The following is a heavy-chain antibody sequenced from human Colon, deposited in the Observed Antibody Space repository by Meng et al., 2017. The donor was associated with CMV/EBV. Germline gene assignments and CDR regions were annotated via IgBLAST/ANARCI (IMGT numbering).Heavy chain of an antibody. CDR1: GVSMTPYS. CDR2: IHYSGTS. CDR3: SRARSLYTNSKYYYYGMDV. J-gene: IGHJ6*02. D-gene: IGHD2-2*02. V-gene: IGHV4-59*01. Sequence: SETLSLTCTVSGVSMTPYSWSWVRQPPGKPLEWVGHIHYSGTSNYNTSLKSRVAILVDTSKNQFTLRLNFVTDADTATSFCSRARSLYTNSKYYYYGMDVWGQGTTVTVSS.